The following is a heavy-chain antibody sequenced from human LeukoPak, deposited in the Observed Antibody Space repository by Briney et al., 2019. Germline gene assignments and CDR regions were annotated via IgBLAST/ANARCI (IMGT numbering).Heavy chain of an antibody. J-gene: IGHJ4*02. V-gene: IGHV1-8*03. D-gene: IGHD2-2*01. CDR3: ARGPSYTRSSSRGRFDY. CDR2: MNPNSGNT. Sequence: GASVKVSCKASGYTFTSYDINWVRQATGQGLEWMGWMNPNSGNTGYAQKFQGRVTITRNTSISTAYMELSSLRSEDTAVYYCARGPSYTRSSSRGRFDYWGQGTLVTVSS. CDR1: GYTFTSYD.